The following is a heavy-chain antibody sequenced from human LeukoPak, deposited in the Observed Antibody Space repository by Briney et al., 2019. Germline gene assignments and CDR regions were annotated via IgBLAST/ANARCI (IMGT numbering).Heavy chain of an antibody. CDR1: GFTFSSYS. CDR3: ARGPDYYDSSGYYYADAFDI. V-gene: IGHV3-21*01. D-gene: IGHD3-22*01. Sequence: GGSLRLSCAASGFTFSSYSMNWVRQAPGKGLEWVSSISSSSSYIYYADSVKGRFTLSRDNAKNSLYLQMNSLRAEDTAVYYCARGPDYYDSSGYYYADAFDIWGQGTMVTVSS. CDR2: ISSSSSYI. J-gene: IGHJ3*02.